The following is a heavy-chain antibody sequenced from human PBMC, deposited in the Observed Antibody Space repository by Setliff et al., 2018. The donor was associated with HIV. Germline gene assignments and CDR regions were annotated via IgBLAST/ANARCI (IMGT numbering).Heavy chain of an antibody. V-gene: IGHV1-2*02. CDR3: ARDPLAVAGTHFDY. Sequence: ASVKVSCKASGYTFTGYYMHWVRQAPGQGLEWMGWINPNSGGTNYAQKFQGRVTMTRGTSISTAYMELSRLRSDDTAVYYCARDPLAVAGTHFDYWGQGTLVTVSS. J-gene: IGHJ4*02. CDR2: INPNSGGT. D-gene: IGHD6-19*01. CDR1: GYTFTGYY.